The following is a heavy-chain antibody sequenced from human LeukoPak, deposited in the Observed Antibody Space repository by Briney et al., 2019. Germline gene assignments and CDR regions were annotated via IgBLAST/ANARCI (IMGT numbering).Heavy chain of an antibody. CDR3: TTNPPRVDY. J-gene: IGHJ4*02. CDR2: IYSEIDGGTS. Sequence: GGSLRLSCATSGFTFSVAWMGWVRQAPGKGLEWVGRIYSEIDGGTSDYAAPVKGRFTMSRDDSKNTLYLQMNSLEIEVTAVYYCTTNPPRVDYWGQGTLVTVSS. CDR1: GFTFSVAW. V-gene: IGHV3-15*01.